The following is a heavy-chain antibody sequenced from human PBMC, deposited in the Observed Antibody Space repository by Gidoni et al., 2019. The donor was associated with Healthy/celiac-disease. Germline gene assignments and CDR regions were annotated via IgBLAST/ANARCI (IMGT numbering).Heavy chain of an antibody. J-gene: IGHJ2*01. CDR2: IGTAVDT. Sequence: EVQLVESGGGLVQPGGSLRLSCAASGFTFSSYDMHWVRQATGKGLEWVSAIGTAVDTYYPGSVKGRFTISRENAKNSLYLQMNSLRAGDTAVYYCARGWLQSDWYFDLWGRGTLVTVSS. V-gene: IGHV3-13*01. CDR3: ARGWLQSDWYFDL. CDR1: GFTFSSYD. D-gene: IGHD5-12*01.